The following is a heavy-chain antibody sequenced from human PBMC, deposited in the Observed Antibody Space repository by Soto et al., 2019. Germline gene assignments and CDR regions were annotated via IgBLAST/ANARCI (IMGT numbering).Heavy chain of an antibody. D-gene: IGHD3-10*01. CDR2: VSAGGDMT. Sequence: DVQLLESGGHLVQPGGSLRLSCAASGFTFSSYAMSWVRQAPGKGLEWVSSVSAGGDMTYYSDSVKGRFTISRDNSNNALFLQMNSLRIEDTALYYCARGDRGGSGSPASYYHSGLDVWGQGTTVTVS. CDR3: ARGDRGGSGSPASYYHSGLDV. J-gene: IGHJ6*02. V-gene: IGHV3-23*01. CDR1: GFTFSSYA.